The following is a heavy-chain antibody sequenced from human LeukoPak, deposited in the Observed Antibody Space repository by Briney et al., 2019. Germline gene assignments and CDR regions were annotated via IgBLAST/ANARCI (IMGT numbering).Heavy chain of an antibody. CDR1: EFTISRYW. D-gene: IGHD1/OR15-1a*01. V-gene: IGHV3-74*01. Sequence: GGSLRLSSAASEFTISRYWMHWVRQAPGKGLVWVSNINNDGSITTYADSVKGRFTISRDNVKNTLFLQMNSLGAEDTALYYCARGWNTTPRSGFDIWGLGTMVTVSS. CDR3: ARGWNTTPRSGFDI. CDR2: INNDGSIT. J-gene: IGHJ3*02.